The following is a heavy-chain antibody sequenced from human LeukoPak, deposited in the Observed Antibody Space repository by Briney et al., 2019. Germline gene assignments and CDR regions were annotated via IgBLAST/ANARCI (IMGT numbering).Heavy chain of an antibody. CDR1: GFTFSNAW. J-gene: IGHJ4*02. Sequence: GGSLRLSCAASGFTFSNAWMSWVRQAPGKGLEWVGRIKSKTGGGTTDYAAPVKGRFTISRDDSKNTLYLQMNSLKTEDTAVYYCTTDLGYGSGTPSPVYWGQGTLVTVSS. V-gene: IGHV3-15*01. CDR3: TTDLGYGSGTPSPVY. D-gene: IGHD3-10*01. CDR2: IKSKTGGGTT.